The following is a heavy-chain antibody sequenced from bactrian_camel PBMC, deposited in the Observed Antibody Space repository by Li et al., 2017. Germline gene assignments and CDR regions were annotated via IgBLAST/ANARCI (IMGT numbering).Heavy chain of an antibody. CDR3: ATTRRLYGGPGLDYNY. J-gene: IGHJ4*01. Sequence: QLVESGGGLVQPGGSLTLSCTLTGTTYNTYCMKWWRQAPGKEREGVASLDSDGVTNYDSSVKGRFTISRDNAKNTVHLQMNSLKSEDTALYYCATTRRLYGGPGLDYNYWGQGTQVTVS. V-gene: IGHV3S25*01. D-gene: IGHD2*01. CDR2: LDSDGVT. CDR1: GTTYNTYC.